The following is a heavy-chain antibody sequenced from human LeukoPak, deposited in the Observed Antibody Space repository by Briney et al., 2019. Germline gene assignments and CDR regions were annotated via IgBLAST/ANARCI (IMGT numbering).Heavy chain of an antibody. CDR1: GFTFSSYS. Sequence: GGSLRLSCAASGFTFSSYSMNWVRQAPGKGLEWVSSISSSSSYIYYADSVKGRFTISRDNAKNSLYLQMNSLRAADTAVYYCARLNIVDLPAASADNTDYYYYMDVWDKGTTVIVSS. CDR2: ISSSSSYI. V-gene: IGHV3-21*04. CDR3: ARLNIVDLPAASADNTDYYYYMDV. D-gene: IGHD2-2*01. J-gene: IGHJ6*03.